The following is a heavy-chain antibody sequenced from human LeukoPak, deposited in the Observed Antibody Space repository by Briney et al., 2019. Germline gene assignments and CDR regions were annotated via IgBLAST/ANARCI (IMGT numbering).Heavy chain of an antibody. CDR1: GFTFSSYA. Sequence: GGSLRLSCAASGFTFSSYAMSRVRQAPGKGLEWVSAISGSGGSTYYADSVKGRFTISRDNSKNTLYLQMNSLRAEDTAVYYCASNPTAYCGGDCYFPFDYWGQGTLVTVSS. V-gene: IGHV3-23*01. D-gene: IGHD2-21*02. CDR3: ASNPTAYCGGDCYFPFDY. J-gene: IGHJ4*02. CDR2: ISGSGGST.